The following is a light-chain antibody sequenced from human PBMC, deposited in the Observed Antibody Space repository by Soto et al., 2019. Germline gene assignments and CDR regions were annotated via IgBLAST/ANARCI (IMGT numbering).Light chain of an antibody. CDR1: QSISSS. CDR2: DAT. V-gene: IGKV1-5*01. CDR3: QHYRSYPFT. Sequence: DIQMTQSPSTLSPSVGDRVTITCRASQSISSSLAWYQQKPGKAPNLLIYDATTLESGVPSRFGGSGSGTEFTLTISSLQPDDFAAYYCQHYRSYPFTFGQGTKLDIK. J-gene: IGKJ2*01.